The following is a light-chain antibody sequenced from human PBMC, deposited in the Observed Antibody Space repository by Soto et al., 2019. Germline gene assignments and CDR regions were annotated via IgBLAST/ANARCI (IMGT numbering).Light chain of an antibody. CDR1: QSVSSN. V-gene: IGKV3-15*01. CDR2: GAS. CDR3: QQYNNWPWT. Sequence: EIVMTQSPATLSVSPGERATLSCRASQSVSSNLAWYQQKPGQAPRLLIYGASTRATGIPARFSGSGSGTEFTLTISSLQSEDFALYYCQQYNNWPWTFGQGTXVXI. J-gene: IGKJ1*01.